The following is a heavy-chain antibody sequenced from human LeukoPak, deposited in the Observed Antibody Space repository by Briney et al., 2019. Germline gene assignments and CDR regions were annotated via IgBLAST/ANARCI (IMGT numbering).Heavy chain of an antibody. CDR1: GFTFSSYA. CDR3: AKAYSNAYPYYFDS. CDR2: LRANVDGT. V-gene: IGHV3-23*01. Sequence: GGSLRLSCAASGFTFSSYAMSWVRQAPGEGQEWVSLLRANVDGTYYPDSVKGRFTISRDNSKNTLYLQMNSLRAEDTAVYYCAKAYSNAYPYYFDSWGQGTLVTVSS. J-gene: IGHJ4*02. D-gene: IGHD3-16*01.